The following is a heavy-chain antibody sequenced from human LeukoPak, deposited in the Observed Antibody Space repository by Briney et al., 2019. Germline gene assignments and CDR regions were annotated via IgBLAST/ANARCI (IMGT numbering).Heavy chain of an antibody. D-gene: IGHD4-17*01. J-gene: IGHJ4*02. CDR3: ARHSETTVTTPFDY. CDR1: GGSISSSSYY. CDR2: IYYSGST. V-gene: IGHV4-39*01. Sequence: SETLSLTCTVSGGSISSSSYYWGWIRQPPGKGLEWIGSIYYSGSTYYNPSLRSRVTISVDTSKNQFSLKLSSVTAADTAVYYCARHSETTVTTPFDYWGQGTLVTVSS.